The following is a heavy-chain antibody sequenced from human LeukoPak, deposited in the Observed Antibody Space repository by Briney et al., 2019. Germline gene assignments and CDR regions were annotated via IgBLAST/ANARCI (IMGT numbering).Heavy chain of an antibody. D-gene: IGHD6-13*01. CDR2: ISSSGSTI. J-gene: IGHJ4*02. V-gene: IGHV3-48*03. CDR1: GFTFSSYE. CDR3: ASSSSWYGFDY. Sequence: GGSLRLSCAASGFTFSSYEMNWVRQAPGKGLEWVSYISSSGSTIYYADSVKGRFTTSRDNAKNSLYLQTNSLRAEDTAVYYCASSSSWYGFDYWGQGTLVTVSS.